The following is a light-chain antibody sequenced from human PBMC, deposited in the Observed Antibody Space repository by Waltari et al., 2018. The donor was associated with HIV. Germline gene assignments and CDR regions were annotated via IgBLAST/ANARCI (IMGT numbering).Light chain of an antibody. Sequence: QSALTQPASVSGSPGQSITISCTGTSSDVGGYNYVSWYQHHPGKAPKLLIYEVSNRPSGVSNRFSGPKSGNTASLIISGLQAEDEADYYCSSYTSSSTLAVFGGGNKLTVL. CDR3: SSYTSSSTLAV. V-gene: IGLV2-14*01. CDR1: SSDVGGYNY. J-gene: IGLJ2*01. CDR2: EVS.